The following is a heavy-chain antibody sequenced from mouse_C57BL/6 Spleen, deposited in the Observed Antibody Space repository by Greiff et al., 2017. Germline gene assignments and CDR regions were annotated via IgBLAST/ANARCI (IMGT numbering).Heavy chain of an antibody. V-gene: IGHV4-1*01. CDR2: INPDSSTI. CDR3: ARESFITTVVGGNYGDY. CDR1: GIDFSRYW. J-gene: IGHJ2*01. Sequence: DVKLVESGGGLVQPGGSLKLSCAASGIDFSRYWMSWVRRAPGQGLEWIGEINPDSSTINYAPSLKDKFIISRDNAKKTLYLQMSKVRSEDTALYYCARESFITTVVGGNYGDYWGQGTTLTVSS. D-gene: IGHD1-1*01.